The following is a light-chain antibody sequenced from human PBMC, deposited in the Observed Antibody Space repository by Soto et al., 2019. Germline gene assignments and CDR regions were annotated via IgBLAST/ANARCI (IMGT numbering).Light chain of an antibody. V-gene: IGKV1-27*01. J-gene: IGKJ3*01. CDR2: AAS. Sequence: DIQMTQSPSSLSASVGDRVTITCRASQGIDTYLAWYQQKPGQVPKLLIYAASTLQSGVPVRFSGSGSGTDFTLAISSLQPGDVGTYFCQKYTRAPFTFGPGTIVDIK. CDR1: QGIDTY. CDR3: QKYTRAPFT.